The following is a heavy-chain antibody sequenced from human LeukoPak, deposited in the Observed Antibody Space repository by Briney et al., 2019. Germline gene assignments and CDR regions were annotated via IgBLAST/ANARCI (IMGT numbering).Heavy chain of an antibody. J-gene: IGHJ4*02. Sequence: GGSLRLSCAASGFTFSSYSMNWVRQAPGKGLEWVSSISSGSSYIYYADSVKGRFTISRDNAKNSLYLQMNSLRAEDTAVYYCARGNSYGSYYFDYWGQGTLVTVSS. D-gene: IGHD5-18*01. V-gene: IGHV3-21*01. CDR3: ARGNSYGSYYFDY. CDR1: GFTFSSYS. CDR2: ISSGSSYI.